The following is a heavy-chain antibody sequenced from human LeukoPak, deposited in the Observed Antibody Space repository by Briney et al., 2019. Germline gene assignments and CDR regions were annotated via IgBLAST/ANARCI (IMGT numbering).Heavy chain of an antibody. D-gene: IGHD2-2*01. CDR1: RYTFTNYG. J-gene: IGHJ4*02. CDR2: MSANNGET. Sequence: GASVKVSCKASRYTFTNYGISWVSQAPGQGLEWMAWMSANNGETRYAQNLQGRLTMTTDTSTSTAYMELSSLRPDDTAVYYCARVPPSAHQLLSSDYGGQGTQVTVSS. V-gene: IGHV1-18*04. CDR3: ARVPPSAHQLLSSDY.